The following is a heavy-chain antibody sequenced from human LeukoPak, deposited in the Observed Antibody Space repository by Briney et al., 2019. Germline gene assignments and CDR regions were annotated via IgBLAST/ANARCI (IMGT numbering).Heavy chain of an antibody. J-gene: IGHJ4*02. CDR2: INPNSGGT. CDR1: GYTFTGYY. D-gene: IGHD3-22*01. CDR3: AREGGLHYYDSSGYYPFDY. Sequence: ASVKVSCKASGYTFTGYYMHWVRQAPGQGLEWMGRINPNSGGTNYAQKFQGRVTMTRDTSTSTVYMELSSLRSEDTAVYYCAREGGLHYYDSSGYYPFDYWGQGTLVTVSS. V-gene: IGHV1-2*06.